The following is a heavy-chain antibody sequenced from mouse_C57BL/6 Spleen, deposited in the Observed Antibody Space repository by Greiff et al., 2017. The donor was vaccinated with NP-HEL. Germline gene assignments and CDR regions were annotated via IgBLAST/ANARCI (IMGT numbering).Heavy chain of an antibody. CDR2: ISDGGSYT. CDR3: ARDETTVVATEDYYAMDY. V-gene: IGHV5-4*01. D-gene: IGHD1-1*01. J-gene: IGHJ4*01. CDR1: GFTFSSYA. Sequence: EVMLVESGGGLVKPGGSLKLSCAASGFTFSSYAMSWVRQTPEKRLEWVATISDGGSYTYYPDNVKGRFTISRDNAKNNLYLQMSHLKSEDTAMYYCARDETTVVATEDYYAMDYWGQGTSVTVSS.